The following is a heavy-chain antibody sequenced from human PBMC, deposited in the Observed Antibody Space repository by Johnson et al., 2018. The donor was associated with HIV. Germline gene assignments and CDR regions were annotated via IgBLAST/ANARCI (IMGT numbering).Heavy chain of an antibody. CDR3: AKARGPYCSGGSCYTGDAFDI. V-gene: IGHV3-30*02. CDR1: GFSFSRYG. Sequence: QVQLVESGGGVVQPGGSLRLSCAASGFSFSRYGMHWVRQAPGKGLEWVALIRYDGSNEYSADSVKGRFTISSANSKNTLYPQMNSLRAEDTPVYYGAKARGPYCSGGSCYTGDAFDIWGQGTMVTVSS. D-gene: IGHD2-15*01. CDR2: IRYDGSNE. J-gene: IGHJ3*02.